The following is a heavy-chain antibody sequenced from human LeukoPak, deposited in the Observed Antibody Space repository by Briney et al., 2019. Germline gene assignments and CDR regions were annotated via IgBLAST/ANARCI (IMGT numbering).Heavy chain of an antibody. J-gene: IGHJ4*02. CDR3: ARDRLGSGRYSHLDN. Sequence: GGSLRLSCAASGFTFDSFAMHWVRQAPGKGLEWVAVISYDGSNKYYADSVKGRFTISRDNSKNTLFLQMSSLRAEDTAVYYSARDRLGSGRYSHLDNWGQGTLVAVSS. CDR1: GFTFDSFA. CDR2: ISYDGSNK. V-gene: IGHV3-30-3*01. D-gene: IGHD3-10*01.